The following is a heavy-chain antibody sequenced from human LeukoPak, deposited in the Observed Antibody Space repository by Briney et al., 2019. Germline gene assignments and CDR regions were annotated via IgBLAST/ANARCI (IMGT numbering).Heavy chain of an antibody. J-gene: IGHJ4*02. V-gene: IGHV1-2*02. CDR1: AYTFTGYF. CDR3: ARVDTSTWDLFDS. Sequence: ASVKVSCKASAYTFTGYFLHWVRQAPGQGLEWMGWINPNSGGTNYAQKFQGRVTMTRDTSISTAYMELSSLRSDDTAVYYCARVDTSTWDLFDSWGQGTLITVSS. D-gene: IGHD6-13*01. CDR2: INPNSGGT.